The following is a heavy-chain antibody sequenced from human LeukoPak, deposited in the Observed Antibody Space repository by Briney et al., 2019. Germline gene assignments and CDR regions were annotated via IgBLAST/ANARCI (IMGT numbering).Heavy chain of an antibody. J-gene: IGHJ4*02. CDR3: ARRSQDFDF. CDR2: INHSGSS. Sequence: SETLSLTCAVDGGSFSFYYWSWIRQTPGKGLEWIGEINHSGSSNYNPSLKSRVTISVDTSKNQFSLKLNSVTAAGTAIYYCARRSQDFDFWGQGILVTVSA. CDR1: GGSFSFYY. V-gene: IGHV4-34*01.